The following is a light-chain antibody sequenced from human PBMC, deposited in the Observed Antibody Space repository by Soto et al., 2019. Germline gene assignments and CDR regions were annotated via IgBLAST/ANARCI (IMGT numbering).Light chain of an antibody. CDR1: QSVGNH. V-gene: IGKV3-15*01. J-gene: IGKJ5*01. CDR2: GAS. CDR3: QQYSEWPPVT. Sequence: EIVLTQSPGTLSLSPGERATLSCRASQSVGNHLAWYQHKPGQAPRLVISGASTRATGIPARFRGSGSETEFTLTISSLQSEDFGVYYCQQYSEWPPVTFGQGTRLEIK.